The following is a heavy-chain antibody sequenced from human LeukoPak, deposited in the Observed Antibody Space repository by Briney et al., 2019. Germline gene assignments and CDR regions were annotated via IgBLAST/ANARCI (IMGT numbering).Heavy chain of an antibody. CDR3: ASGHTDFWSGYSGMDV. CDR2: IYENGGTT. J-gene: IGHJ6*02. CDR1: GFTFRSHA. V-gene: IGHV3-23*01. Sequence: GGSLRLSCVGSGFTFRSHAMSWVRQAPEKGLEFVSGIYENGGTTYYADSVKGRFSISRDNSKNTLYLQMDSLRGEDTAVYYCASGHTDFWSGYSGMDVWGQGTTVTVSS. D-gene: IGHD3-3*01.